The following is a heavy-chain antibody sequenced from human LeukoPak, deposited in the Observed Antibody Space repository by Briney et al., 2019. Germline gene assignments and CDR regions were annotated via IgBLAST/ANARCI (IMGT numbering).Heavy chain of an antibody. CDR1: GGYISPYY. CDR3: ARERPMVPFYYYYYMDV. CDR2: IYYNGST. V-gene: IGHV4-59*01. J-gene: IGHJ6*03. Sequence: SETLSLTCTVSGGYISPYYWSWLRQPPGKGLEWIGYIYYNGSTNYNPSLKSRVTISLDTSKNHISLKLNSVTAADTAVYYCARERPMVPFYYYYYMDVWGKGTTVTISS. D-gene: IGHD3-10*01.